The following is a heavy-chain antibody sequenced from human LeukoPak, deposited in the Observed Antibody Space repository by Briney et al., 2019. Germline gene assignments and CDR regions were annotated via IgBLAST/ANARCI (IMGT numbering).Heavy chain of an antibody. Sequence: GESLRLSCAASGFTFSDYYMTWIRQAPGKGLEWISYISTSAGTIYYADSVKGRFTISRDNAKNSLYLQMNSLRAEDTAVYYCARDAIDSSGFDFDYWGQGTLVSVSS. CDR2: ISTSAGTI. V-gene: IGHV3-11*01. D-gene: IGHD3-22*01. CDR1: GFTFSDYY. CDR3: ARDAIDSSGFDFDY. J-gene: IGHJ4*02.